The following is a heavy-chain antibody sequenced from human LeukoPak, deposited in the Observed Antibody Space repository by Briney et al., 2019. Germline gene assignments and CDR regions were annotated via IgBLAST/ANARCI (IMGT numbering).Heavy chain of an antibody. CDR2: IYSGGST. CDR1: GFTFSRYS. Sequence: GGSLRLSCAASGFTFSRYSMNWVRQAPGKGLEWVSVIYSGGSTYYADSVRGRFTISRDNSKNTLYLQMNSLRAEDTAVYYCAREDSGSYYHMDVWGKGTTVTVSS. CDR3: AREDSGSYYHMDV. D-gene: IGHD1-26*01. V-gene: IGHV3-53*01. J-gene: IGHJ6*03.